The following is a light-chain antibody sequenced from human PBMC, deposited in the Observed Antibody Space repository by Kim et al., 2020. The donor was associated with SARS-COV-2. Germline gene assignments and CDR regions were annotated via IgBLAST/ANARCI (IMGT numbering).Light chain of an antibody. J-gene: IGKJ1*01. CDR1: QTVDSSY. CDR2: AAS. Sequence: EIVLTQSPGTLSLSPGERAILSCRASQTVDSSYVAWYQQKPGQAPGVLIYAASSRATGIPDRFSGSGSGTDFTLTISRLEPEDFAVYYCQQYGSSPPTFGPGTKVDIK. CDR3: QQYGSSPPT. V-gene: IGKV3-20*01.